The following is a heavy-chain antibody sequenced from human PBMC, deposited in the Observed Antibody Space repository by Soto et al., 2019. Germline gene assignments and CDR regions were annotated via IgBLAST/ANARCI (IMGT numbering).Heavy chain of an antibody. V-gene: IGHV3-9*01. CDR1: GFTFDNYA. J-gene: IGHJ4*02. Sequence: GGSLRLSCAASGFTFDNYAMHWVRQAPGKGLEWVSGLNWNSGDIGYADSVKGRFTISRDNAENSLYLQMNSLRPEDTAFYYCAKDMSGYPPYYFDYWGQGTLVTVSS. CDR3: AKDMSGYPPYYFDY. CDR2: LNWNSGDI. D-gene: IGHD3-3*01.